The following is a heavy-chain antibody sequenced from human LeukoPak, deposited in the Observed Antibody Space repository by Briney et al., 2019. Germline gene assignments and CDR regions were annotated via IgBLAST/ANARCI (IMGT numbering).Heavy chain of an antibody. CDR2: ISGNGGST. D-gene: IGHD2-2*01. CDR1: GFTFSNYA. CDR3: AKGSSTSYYAALDY. V-gene: IGHV3-23*01. J-gene: IGHJ4*02. Sequence: GGSLRLSCAASGFTFSNYAMSWVRQAPGKGLEWVSVISGNGGSTYYADSVKGRFTISKDNSKNTLYVQVNSLRAEDTAVYYCAKGSSTSYYAALDYWGQGTLVTVSS.